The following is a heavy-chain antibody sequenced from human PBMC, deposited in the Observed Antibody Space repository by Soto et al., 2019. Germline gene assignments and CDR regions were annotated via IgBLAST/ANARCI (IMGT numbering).Heavy chain of an antibody. CDR3: SFAPNGTYQLTRD. Sequence: SVKVYCKASGGMFYRSVINWVREAPGQGLEWMGGIVPMNGSPKYAQEFLGRVTISADASATTAYMDLSGLKSEDTAVYYCSFAPNGTYQLTRDWGQGTQVTVYS. J-gene: IGHJ4*02. CDR2: IVPMNGSP. V-gene: IGHV1-69*13. CDR1: GGMFYRSV. D-gene: IGHD1-26*01.